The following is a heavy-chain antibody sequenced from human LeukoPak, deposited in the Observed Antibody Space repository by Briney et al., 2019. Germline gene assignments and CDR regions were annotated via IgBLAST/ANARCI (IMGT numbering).Heavy chain of an antibody. D-gene: IGHD1-26*01. CDR1: GGSISTYY. V-gene: IGHV4-59*01. CDR3: ARHSGTYYDFDY. J-gene: IGHJ4*02. Sequence: SETLSLTCSVYGGSISTYYWRWIRQPPGKGLEWIGYIYYSGSTNYNPYLKSRVTISVDTSKNQFSLRLSSVTAADTAVYYCARHSGTYYDFDYWGQGTLVTVSS. CDR2: IYYSGST.